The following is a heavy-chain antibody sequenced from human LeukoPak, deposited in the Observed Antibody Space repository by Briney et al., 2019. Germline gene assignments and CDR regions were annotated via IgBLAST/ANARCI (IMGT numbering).Heavy chain of an antibody. D-gene: IGHD2-21*02. J-gene: IGHJ6*03. V-gene: IGHV3-21*01. Sequence: GGSLRLSCAASGFDFSGYTMTWVRQAPGRGLEWLSAISSSRGDIYYADSAKGLFTISRDKAKNALYLQINSLRAEDTAVYYCTRVNGDSVDADYYYYMDVWGKGNTVTVSS. CDR1: GFDFSGYT. CDR2: ISSSRGDI. CDR3: TRVNGDSVDADYYYYMDV.